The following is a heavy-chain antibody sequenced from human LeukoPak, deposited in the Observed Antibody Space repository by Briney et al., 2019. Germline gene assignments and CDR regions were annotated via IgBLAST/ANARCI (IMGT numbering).Heavy chain of an antibody. CDR3: ASDSSSDYGMDV. CDR1: GFTVSSNY. D-gene: IGHD6-6*01. CDR2: IYSGGST. V-gene: IGHV3-66*01. Sequence: GGSLRLSCAASGFTVSSNYMSWVRQAPGKGLEWVSLIYSGGSTYYADSVKGRFSISRDNSKNTLYLQMDSLRAEDTAVYYCASDSSSDYGMDVWGQGTTVTVSS. J-gene: IGHJ6*02.